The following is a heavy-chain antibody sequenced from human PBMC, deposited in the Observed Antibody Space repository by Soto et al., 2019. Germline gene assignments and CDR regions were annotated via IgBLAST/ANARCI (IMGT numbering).Heavy chain of an antibody. Sequence: GGSLRLSCAASGFTFSSYSMNWVRQAPGKGLEWVASISSSSSYIYYADSLKGRFTISRDNDKNSLYLQMNSLRAEDTSVYYCASDYHACGFITYFDYWGQGTPVTVSS. J-gene: IGHJ4*02. V-gene: IGHV3-21*01. CDR1: GFTFSSYS. D-gene: IGHD3-10*01. CDR3: ASDYHACGFITYFDY. CDR2: ISSSSSYI.